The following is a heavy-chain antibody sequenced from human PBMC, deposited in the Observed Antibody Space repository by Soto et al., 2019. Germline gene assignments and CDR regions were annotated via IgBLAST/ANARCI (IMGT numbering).Heavy chain of an antibody. Sequence: PSETLSLTCGFYGGSFSGYYWSLIRKPPGKGLEWIGEINHSGSTNYHPSLKSRVTISVDTSKNQFSLKLSSVTAADTAVYYCASDPRIAAAPSFDYWGQGTLVTVSS. D-gene: IGHD6-13*01. CDR2: INHSGST. J-gene: IGHJ4*02. V-gene: IGHV4-34*01. CDR3: ASDPRIAAAPSFDY. CDR1: GGSFSGYY.